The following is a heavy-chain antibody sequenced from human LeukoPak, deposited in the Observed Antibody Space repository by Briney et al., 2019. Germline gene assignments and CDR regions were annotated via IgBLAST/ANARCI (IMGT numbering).Heavy chain of an antibody. V-gene: IGHV3-74*01. CDR3: ARDYGRSRDYGMDV. CDR2: IDSDGSST. Sequence: GGSLRLSCAASGFTFSNYWMHWVRQAPGKGLVWVSRIDSDGSSTTYADSVKGRFTISRDNAKNTLYLQMNSLRAEDTAVYYCARDYGRSRDYGMDVWGQGTTVTVSS. D-gene: IGHD3-10*01. CDR1: GFTFSNYW. J-gene: IGHJ6*02.